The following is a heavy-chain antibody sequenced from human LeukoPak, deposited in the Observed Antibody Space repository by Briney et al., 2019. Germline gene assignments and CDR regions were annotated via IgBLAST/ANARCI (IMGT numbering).Heavy chain of an antibody. CDR3: ARHHYCSSTSCYGGWFDP. V-gene: IGHV4-61*01. D-gene: IGHD2-2*01. Sequence: SQTLSLTCTVSGGSISSGSYYWSWIRQPPGKGLEWIGYIYYSGSTNYNPSLKSRVTISVDTSKNQFSLKLSSVTAADTAVYYCARHHYCSSTSCYGGWFDPWGQGTLVTVSS. CDR1: GGSISSGSYY. CDR2: IYYSGST. J-gene: IGHJ5*02.